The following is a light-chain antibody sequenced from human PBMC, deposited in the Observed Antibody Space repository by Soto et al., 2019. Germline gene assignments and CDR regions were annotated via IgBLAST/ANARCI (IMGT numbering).Light chain of an antibody. CDR3: CSYRSTSTLV. J-gene: IGLJ2*01. V-gene: IGLV2-14*01. CDR1: SSDIGAYKY. CDR2: EVS. Sequence: QSALTQPASVSGSPGQSVTISCTGTSSDIGAYKYVSWYQHHPGKSPRLMIYEVSNRPSGVSNRFSASKSGNTASLTIPGLPAEDEADYYCCSYRSTSTLVFGGGTKVTVL.